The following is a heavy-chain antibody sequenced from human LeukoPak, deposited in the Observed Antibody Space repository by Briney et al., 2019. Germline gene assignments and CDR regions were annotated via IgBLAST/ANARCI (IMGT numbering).Heavy chain of an antibody. CDR3: ARDPHHGSGIFDY. CDR1: LDTLTSYG. D-gene: IGHD6-19*01. Sequence: ASLRVSSAASLDTLTSYGICSVRQAPGQGREWMGWISAYNGNTNYAQKLQGRVTITTDTSTSTAYMELRSLRSDDTAVYYCARDPHHGSGIFDYWGQGTLVTVSS. CDR2: ISAYNGNT. V-gene: IGHV1-18*01. J-gene: IGHJ4*02.